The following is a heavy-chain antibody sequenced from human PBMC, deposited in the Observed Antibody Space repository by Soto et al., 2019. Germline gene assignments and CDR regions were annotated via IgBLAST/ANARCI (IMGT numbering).Heavy chain of an antibody. CDR1: GGTFSRHA. Sequence: SVKVSCKASGGTFSRHAINWVRQAPGQGLEWMGGIIPIFGTANYAQKVQGRVTITADESTSTAYMELSSLRSEDTAVYYCARAGITMVRGVINTKGSFDYWGQGSLVTVSS. D-gene: IGHD3-10*01. CDR2: IIPIFGTA. V-gene: IGHV1-69*13. CDR3: ARAGITMVRGVINTKGSFDY. J-gene: IGHJ4*02.